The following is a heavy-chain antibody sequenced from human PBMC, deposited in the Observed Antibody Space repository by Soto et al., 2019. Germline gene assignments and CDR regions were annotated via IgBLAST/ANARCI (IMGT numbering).Heavy chain of an antibody. CDR1: GYTFTSYG. D-gene: IGHD5-18*01. CDR2: ISAYNGNT. Sequence: ASVKVSCKASGYTFTSYGISWVRQAPGQGLEWMGWISAYNGNTNYAQKLQGRVTMTTDTSTSTAYMELRSLRSDDTAVYYCARVGYSYGLSGLTYYYMDVWGKGTTVTVSS. J-gene: IGHJ6*03. V-gene: IGHV1-18*01. CDR3: ARVGYSYGLSGLTYYYMDV.